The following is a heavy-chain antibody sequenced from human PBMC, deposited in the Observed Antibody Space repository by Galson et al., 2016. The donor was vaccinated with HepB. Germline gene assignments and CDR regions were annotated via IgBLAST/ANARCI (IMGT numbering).Heavy chain of an antibody. CDR1: GFTFRSYE. V-gene: IGHV3-48*03. J-gene: IGHJ3*02. CDR3: ARAMIRGVIKSSLNDAFDI. Sequence: SLRLSCAASGFTFRSYEMHWVRQAPGKGLEWVSYISNSGDIVYYSDSVKGRFTISRDNAKNSLYLQMDSLRAEDTAVYYCARAMIRGVIKSSLNDAFDIWGQGTLVTVSS. CDR2: ISNSGDIV. D-gene: IGHD3-10*01.